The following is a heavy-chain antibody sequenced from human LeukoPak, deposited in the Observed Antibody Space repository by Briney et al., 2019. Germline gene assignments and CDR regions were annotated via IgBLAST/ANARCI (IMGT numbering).Heavy chain of an antibody. CDR1: GGSFSGYY. CDR3: ARGVDYGVYYFDY. V-gene: IGHV4-34*01. CDR2: INHSGST. Sequence: PETLSLTCAVYGGSFSGYYWSWIRQPPGKGLEWIGEINHSGSTNYNPSLKSRVTISVDTSKNQFSLKLSSVTAADTAVYYCARGVDYGVYYFDYWGQGTLVTVSS. J-gene: IGHJ4*02. D-gene: IGHD4-17*01.